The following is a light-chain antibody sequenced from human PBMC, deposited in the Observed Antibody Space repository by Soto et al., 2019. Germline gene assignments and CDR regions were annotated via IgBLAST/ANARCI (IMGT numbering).Light chain of an antibody. V-gene: IGLV2-8*01. J-gene: IGLJ1*01. Sequence: QSVLTQPPSASGSPGQSVAISCTGTSSDVGGYNYVSWYQQHPGKDPKLMIYEVNKRPSGVPDRFSGAKSVNTSSLTVSGLQAEDEADYYCSSYAGSSNVFGTGTKLTVL. CDR1: SSDVGGYNY. CDR2: EVN. CDR3: SSYAGSSNV.